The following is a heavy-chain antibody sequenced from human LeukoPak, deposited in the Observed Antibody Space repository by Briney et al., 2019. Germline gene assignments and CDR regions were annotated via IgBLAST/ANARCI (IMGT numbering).Heavy chain of an antibody. Sequence: GGSLRLSCAASGFTFSSYAMSWVRQAPGKGLEWVSSISGSGGSTYYADSVKGRFTISRDNSKNTLYLQMDRMRAEDTALYYCAKGRLGATTNWFDPWGQGTLVTVSS. J-gene: IGHJ5*02. CDR2: ISGSGGST. CDR3: AKGRLGATTNWFDP. CDR1: GFTFSSYA. D-gene: IGHD1-26*01. V-gene: IGHV3-23*01.